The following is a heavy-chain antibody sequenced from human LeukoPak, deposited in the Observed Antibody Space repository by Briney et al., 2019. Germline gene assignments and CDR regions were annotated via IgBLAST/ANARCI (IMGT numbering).Heavy chain of an antibody. D-gene: IGHD3-9*01. CDR3: ARDYPDGGGGRYFDWLPVF. Sequence: PGGSLRLSCAASGFTFSSYAMHWVRQAPGKGLEWVAVISYDGSNKYYADSVKGRFTISRDNSKNALYLQKNSLRVEDTAVYYCARDYPDGGGGRYFDWLPVFWGQGTLVTVSS. V-gene: IGHV3-30-3*01. CDR1: GFTFSSYA. J-gene: IGHJ4*02. CDR2: ISYDGSNK.